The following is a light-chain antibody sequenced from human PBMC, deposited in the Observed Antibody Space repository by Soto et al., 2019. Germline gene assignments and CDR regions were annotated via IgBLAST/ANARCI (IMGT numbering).Light chain of an antibody. CDR3: QQYGSSPRT. J-gene: IGKJ1*01. V-gene: IGKV3-20*01. Sequence: EIVLTQSPGTLSMSPGERATLSCRASQSISSNYLAWYQQKPGQAPMLLIYGASSRATGIPDRFSGSGSGTDFTLTISRLEAEDCAVYYCQQYGSSPRTFGQGTKVEFK. CDR2: GAS. CDR1: QSISSNY.